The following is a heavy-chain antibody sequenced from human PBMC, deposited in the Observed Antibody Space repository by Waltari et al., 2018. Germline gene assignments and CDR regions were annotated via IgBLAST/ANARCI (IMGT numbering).Heavy chain of an antibody. D-gene: IGHD4-17*01. CDR1: GGSFSGYY. CDR3: GGFTVTTDKAFADY. V-gene: IGHV4-34*01. Sequence: QVQLQQWGAGLLKPSETLSLTCAVYGGSFSGYYWSWIRQPPGKGLEWIGEINHSGSTNYNPYLKSRVTISVDTSKNQFSLKLSSVTAADTAVYYCGGFTVTTDKAFADYWGQGTLVTVSS. CDR2: INHSGST. J-gene: IGHJ4*02.